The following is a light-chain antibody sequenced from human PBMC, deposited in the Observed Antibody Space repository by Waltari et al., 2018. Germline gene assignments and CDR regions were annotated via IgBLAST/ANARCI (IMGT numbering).Light chain of an antibody. V-gene: IGLV2-8*01. CDR2: KVS. J-gene: IGLJ2*01. CDR3: SSAAGSNNLV. CDR1: RRDVGGYNY. Sequence: QSALTQPPSASGSPGQSVTISCTGTRRDVGGYNYVSWYQQHPGKAPKLMIYKVSKRPSGVPDRFSGSKSGNTASLTVSGLQAEDEADYYCSSAAGSNNLVFGGGTKLTVL.